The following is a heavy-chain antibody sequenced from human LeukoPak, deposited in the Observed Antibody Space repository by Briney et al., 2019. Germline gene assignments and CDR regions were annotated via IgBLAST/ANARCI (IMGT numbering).Heavy chain of an antibody. D-gene: IGHD2-8*01. CDR1: GGTFSSYA. V-gene: IGHV1-69*04. CDR3: AGDRFVDCTNGVCYPYYFDY. CDR2: IIPIFGIA. Sequence: ASVKVSCKASGGTFSSYAISWVRQAPGQGLEWMGRIIPIFGIANYAQKFQGRVTITADKSTSTAYMELSSLRSEDTAVYYCAGDRFVDCTNGVCYPYYFDYWGQGTLVTVSS. J-gene: IGHJ4*02.